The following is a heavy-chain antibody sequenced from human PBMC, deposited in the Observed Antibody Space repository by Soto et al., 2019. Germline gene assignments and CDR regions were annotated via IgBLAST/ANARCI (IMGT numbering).Heavy chain of an antibody. Sequence: SETLSLTCTVSGGSISSYYWSWIRQPPGKGLEWIGYIYYSGSTNYNPSLKSRVTISVDTSKNQFSLKLSSVTAADTAVYYCASSHAGAHLAAAVHWGQRTFDIGSS. D-gene: IGHD6-13*01. V-gene: IGHV4-59*01. J-gene: IGHJ4*02. CDR1: GGSISSYY. CDR3: ASSHAGAHLAAAVH. CDR2: IYYSGST.